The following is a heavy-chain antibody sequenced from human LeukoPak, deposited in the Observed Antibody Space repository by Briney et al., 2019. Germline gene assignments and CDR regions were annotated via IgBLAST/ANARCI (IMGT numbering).Heavy chain of an antibody. Sequence: PSETLSLTCTVSGGSISSYYWSWIRQPPGKGLEWIGYIYYSGSTNYNPSLKSRVTISVDTSKNQFSLKLSSVTAADTAVYYCARHDGVDGHVNWGQGTLVTVSS. CDR3: ARHDGVDGHVN. V-gene: IGHV4-59*08. CDR1: GGSISSYY. J-gene: IGHJ4*02. CDR2: IYYSGST. D-gene: IGHD5-24*01.